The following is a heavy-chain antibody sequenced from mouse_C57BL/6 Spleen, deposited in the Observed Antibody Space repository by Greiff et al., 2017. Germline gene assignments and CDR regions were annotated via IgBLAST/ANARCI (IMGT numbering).Heavy chain of an antibody. Sequence: QVQLQQSGAELVKPGASVKISCKASGYAFSSYWMNWVKQRPGKGLEWIGQIYPGDGNTNYNGKFKGKATLTADKSSSTASMQLSSLTSEDSAVYFCAKDGNYVGWFAYWGQGTLVTVSA. V-gene: IGHV1-80*01. D-gene: IGHD2-1*01. J-gene: IGHJ3*01. CDR2: IYPGDGNT. CDR1: GYAFSSYW. CDR3: AKDGNYVGWFAY.